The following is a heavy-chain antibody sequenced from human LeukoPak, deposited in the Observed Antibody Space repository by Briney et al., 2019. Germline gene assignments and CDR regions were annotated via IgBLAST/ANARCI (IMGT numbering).Heavy chain of an antibody. D-gene: IGHD3-22*01. Sequence: GGSLRLSCAASGFTFSSYGMHWVRQAPGKGLEWVAVIWYDGSNKYYADSVKGRFTISRDNSKNTLYLQMNSLRAEDTAVYYCARDYYDSSGYYYAGGVFDYWGQGTLVTVSS. J-gene: IGHJ4*02. CDR3: ARDYYDSSGYYYAGGVFDY. V-gene: IGHV3-33*01. CDR2: IWYDGSNK. CDR1: GFTFSSYG.